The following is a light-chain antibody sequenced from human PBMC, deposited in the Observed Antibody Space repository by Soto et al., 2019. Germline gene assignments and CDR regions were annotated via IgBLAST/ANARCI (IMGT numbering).Light chain of an antibody. CDR2: LGS. CDR1: QSLLHSNGYNY. CDR3: MQAMQTPIT. J-gene: IGKJ5*01. Sequence: DIVMTQSPLSLSVTPGEPASISCRSSQSLLHSNGYNYLDWYLQKPGQSPQLLIYLGSNRASGVPDRFSGSGSGTDFTLKISRVEAEDVGVYYCMQAMQTPITFGLGTRLEIK. V-gene: IGKV2-28*01.